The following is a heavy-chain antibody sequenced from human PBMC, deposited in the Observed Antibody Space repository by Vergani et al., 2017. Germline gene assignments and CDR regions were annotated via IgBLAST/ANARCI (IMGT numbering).Heavy chain of an antibody. J-gene: IGHJ6*03. D-gene: IGHD3-3*01. CDR3: AMLYYDYWSGYYVSSYYYYYMDV. Sequence: QVQLVQSGAEVKKPGASVKVSCKASGYTFTSYGISWVRQAPGQGLEWMGWISAYNGNTNYAQTLQGRVTMTTDTSTSTAFMEMRSLRSADTAVDYCAMLYYDYWSGYYVSSYYYYYMDVWGKGTTVTVSS. CDR2: ISAYNGNT. V-gene: IGHV1-18*04. CDR1: GYTFTSYG.